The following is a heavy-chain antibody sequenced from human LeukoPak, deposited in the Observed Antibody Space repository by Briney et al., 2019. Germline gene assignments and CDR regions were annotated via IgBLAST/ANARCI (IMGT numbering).Heavy chain of an antibody. Sequence: GASVKVSCKASGYTFTGYYMHWVRQAPGQGLEWLGWINPNSGGTIYAQKFQGRVTMTRDTSVSTAYMDLSTMRSDDTAVYYCVRGGALYYDFWDWGQGTLVIVSS. CDR1: GYTFTGYY. D-gene: IGHD3-3*01. CDR2: INPNSGGT. J-gene: IGHJ4*02. V-gene: IGHV1-2*02. CDR3: VRGGALYYDFWD.